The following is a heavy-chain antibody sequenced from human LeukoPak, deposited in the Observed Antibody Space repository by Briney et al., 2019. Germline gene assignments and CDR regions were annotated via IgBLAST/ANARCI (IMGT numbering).Heavy chain of an antibody. CDR2: MNPNSGNT. CDR3: ARRTGWFDI. V-gene: IGHV1-8*03. D-gene: IGHD1-1*01. J-gene: IGHJ3*02. Sequence: ASVTVSFKASGYTFSSYDLNWVRQATGQGLEWMGWMNPNSGNTGYAQKFQGRVTITRNTSISTAYMELSSLRSEDTAVYYCARRTGWFDIWGQGTMVTVSS. CDR1: GYTFSSYD.